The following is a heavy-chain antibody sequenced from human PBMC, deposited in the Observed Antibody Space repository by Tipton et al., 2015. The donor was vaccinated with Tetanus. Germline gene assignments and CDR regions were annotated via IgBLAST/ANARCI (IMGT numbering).Heavy chain of an antibody. D-gene: IGHD7-27*01. CDR2: IYPGDSDT. CDR1: GYSFNIYW. V-gene: IGHV5-51*01. Sequence: QSGAEVKKPGESLKISCKGSGYSFNIYWIAWVRQMPGKGLEWMGIIYPGDSDTRNSPSFQGQVTISADKSITTPYLQWSSLKASDTAKYYCAGRLGPYTGDQIWHFDLWGRGPLVTVSS. CDR3: AGRLGPYTGDQIWHFDL. J-gene: IGHJ2*01.